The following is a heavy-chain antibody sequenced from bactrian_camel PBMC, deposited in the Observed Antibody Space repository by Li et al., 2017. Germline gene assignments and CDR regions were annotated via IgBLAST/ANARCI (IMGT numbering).Heavy chain of an antibody. CDR2: IWPGGRSI. V-gene: IGHV3-3*01. CDR1: KRTYDTYR. CDR3: AANPSCMSWVSGREFHY. Sequence: HVQLVESGGGSVQAGGSLTLSCVASKRTYDTYRMGWFRQSPGKEREGVAVIWPGGRSIDFADSVKGRFTISQDNAKNTVYLQINGLKLEDTAIYYCAANPSCMSWVSGREFHYWGQGTQVTVS. D-gene: IGHD5*01. J-gene: IGHJ4*01.